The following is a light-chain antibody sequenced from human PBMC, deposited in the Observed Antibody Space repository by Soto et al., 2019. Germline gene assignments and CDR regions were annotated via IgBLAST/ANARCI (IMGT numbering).Light chain of an antibody. J-gene: IGLJ2*01. CDR2: DVS. CDR3: SSYTSSSTLA. CDR1: SSDVGGYNY. Sequence: QSALTQPDSVSGSPGQAITISGTGTSSDVGGYNYVSWYQQHPGKAPKLMIYDVSNRPSGVSNRFSGSKSGNTASLTISGLQAENEADYYCSSYTSSSTLAFGGGTKLTVL. V-gene: IGLV2-14*01.